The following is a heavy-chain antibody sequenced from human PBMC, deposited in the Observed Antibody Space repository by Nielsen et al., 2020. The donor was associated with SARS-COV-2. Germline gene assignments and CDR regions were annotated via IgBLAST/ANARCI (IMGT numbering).Heavy chain of an antibody. V-gene: IGHV1-69*05. D-gene: IGHD3-3*01. CDR2: IIPIFGTA. CDR3: ARDRSSDFWSGYYLYYYYYGMDV. J-gene: IGHJ6*02. Sequence: WVRQAPGQGLEWMGGIIPIFGTANYAQKFQGRVTMTRDTSTSTAYMELSSLRSEDTAVYYCARDRSSDFWSGYYLYYYYYGMDVWGQGTTVTVSS.